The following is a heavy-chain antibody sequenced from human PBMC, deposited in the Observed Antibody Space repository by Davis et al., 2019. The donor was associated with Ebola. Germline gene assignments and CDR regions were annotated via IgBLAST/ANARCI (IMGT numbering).Heavy chain of an antibody. CDR1: GFTFSSYW. Sequence: GESLKISCAASGFTFSSYWMHWVRQASGKGLEWVGRIRSKANSYATAYAASVKGRLTISRDDSKNTAYLQMNSLKTEDTAVYYCSGSYRGFDYWGQGTLVTVSS. J-gene: IGHJ4*02. CDR2: IRSKANSYAT. CDR3: SGSYRGFDY. V-gene: IGHV3-73*01. D-gene: IGHD1-26*01.